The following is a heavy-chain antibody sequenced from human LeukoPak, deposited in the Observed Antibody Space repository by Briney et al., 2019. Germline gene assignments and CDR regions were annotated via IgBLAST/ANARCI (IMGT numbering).Heavy chain of an antibody. CDR1: GYTFTNYG. J-gene: IGHJ4*02. CDR2: INPSGGST. V-gene: IGHV1-46*01. D-gene: IGHD4-23*01. Sequence: GDSVKVSCKASGYTFTNYGIAWVRQAPGQGLEWMGIINPSGGSTSYAQKFQGRVTMTRDTSTSTVYMQLSSLRSEDTAVYYCARVGVDYGGNSPLLVYWGQGTLVTVSS. CDR3: ARVGVDYGGNSPLLVY.